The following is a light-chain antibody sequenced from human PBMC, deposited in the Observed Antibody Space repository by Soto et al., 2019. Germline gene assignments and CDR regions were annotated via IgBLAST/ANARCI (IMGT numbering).Light chain of an antibody. CDR1: QSISSW. CDR2: KAS. V-gene: IGKV1-5*03. J-gene: IGKJ1*01. CDR3: QQYNGYLWT. Sequence: DIPMTQSPSTLSASVGDRVTITCRASQSISSWLAWFQQKPGKAPKLLIYKASSLESGVPSRFSGSGSGTEFTLSISSLQPDDFATYYCQQYNGYLWTFGQGTKVEIK.